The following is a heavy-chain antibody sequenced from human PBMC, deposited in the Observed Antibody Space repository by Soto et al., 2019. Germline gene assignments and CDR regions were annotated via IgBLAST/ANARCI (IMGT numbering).Heavy chain of an antibody. J-gene: IGHJ5*02. V-gene: IGHV4-34*01. CDR2: INDSEST. CDR1: GGSFSDYY. CDR3: ARGICKSRYLSASGGAWVEP. D-gene: IGHD3-9*01. Sequence: PSETLSLTCAVYGGSFSDYYWTWIRQPPGKGLEWIGEINDSESTNYNPSLESRVTMSVDTSKNQFSLKLSSVTAADTAVYYCARGICKSRYLSASGGAWVEPCGQATLV.